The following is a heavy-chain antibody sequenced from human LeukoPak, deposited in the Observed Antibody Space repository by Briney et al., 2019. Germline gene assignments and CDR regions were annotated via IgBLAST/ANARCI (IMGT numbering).Heavy chain of an antibody. CDR3: AKTLSSGWYDYYYYMDV. Sequence: GSLRLSWAASEFTFNNYWMSWVRQAPGKGLEWVSAISGSGGSTYYADSVKGRFTISRDNSKNTLYLQMNSLRAEDTAVYYCAKTLSSGWYDYYYYMDVWGKGTTVTISS. V-gene: IGHV3-23*01. CDR1: EFTFNNYW. J-gene: IGHJ6*03. CDR2: ISGSGGST. D-gene: IGHD6-19*01.